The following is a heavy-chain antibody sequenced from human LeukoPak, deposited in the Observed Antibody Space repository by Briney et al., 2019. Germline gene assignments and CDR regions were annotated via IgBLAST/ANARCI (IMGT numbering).Heavy chain of an antibody. CDR1: GFTFSSYW. J-gene: IGHJ4*02. V-gene: IGHV3-7*01. D-gene: IGHD3-16*02. Sequence: GGSLRLSCGASGFTFSSYWMSWVRQAPGKGLEWVANIKEDGSDKYYVDSVRGRFTISRDNAKNSLYLEMNSLRAEDTAVYYCARVFYDNVGGSYRYPHLDYWGQGSLVSVSS. CDR3: ARVFYDNVGGSYRYPHLDY. CDR2: IKEDGSDK.